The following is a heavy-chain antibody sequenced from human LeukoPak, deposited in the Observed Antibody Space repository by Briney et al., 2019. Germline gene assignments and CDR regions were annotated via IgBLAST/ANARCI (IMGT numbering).Heavy chain of an antibody. CDR3: ARDPLTFYFDY. Sequence: PSETLSLTCTVSGVSISSYYWSWIRQPPGKGLEWIGYIYYSGSTDYTPSLKSRVTISIDTSKNQFSLKLSSVTAADTAVYYCARDPLTFYFDYWGQGTLVTVSS. CDR2: IYYSGST. J-gene: IGHJ4*02. CDR1: GVSISSYY. V-gene: IGHV4-59*01.